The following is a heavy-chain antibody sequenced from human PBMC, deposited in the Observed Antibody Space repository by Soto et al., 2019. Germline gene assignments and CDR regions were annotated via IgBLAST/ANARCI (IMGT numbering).Heavy chain of an antibody. CDR3: AKDLYLVRYCSGGSCYSDYYYGMDV. CDR2: ISGSGGST. D-gene: IGHD2-15*01. V-gene: IGHV3-23*01. J-gene: IGHJ6*02. CDR1: GFTFSSYS. Sequence: PGGSLILSCAASGFTFSSYSMSWVRQAPGKGLEWVSAISGSGGSTYYADSVKGRFTISRDNSKNTLYLQMNSLRAEDTAVYYCAKDLYLVRYCSGGSCYSDYYYGMDVWGQGTTVTVSS.